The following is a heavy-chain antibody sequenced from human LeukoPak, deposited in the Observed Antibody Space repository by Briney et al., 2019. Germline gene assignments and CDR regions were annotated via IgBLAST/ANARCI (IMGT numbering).Heavy chain of an antibody. CDR3: ARGYCSSTSCSGIGYMDV. J-gene: IGHJ6*03. CDR1: GGSISSSNYY. V-gene: IGHV4-39*01. CDR2: LYYSGST. Sequence: SETLSLTCTVSGGSISSSNYYWGWIRQPPGKGLEWIGCLYYSGSTYYNPSLKSRVTISVVTSKNQFSLKLSSVTAADRAVYYCARGYCSSTSCSGIGYMDVWGKGTTVTVSS. D-gene: IGHD2-2*01.